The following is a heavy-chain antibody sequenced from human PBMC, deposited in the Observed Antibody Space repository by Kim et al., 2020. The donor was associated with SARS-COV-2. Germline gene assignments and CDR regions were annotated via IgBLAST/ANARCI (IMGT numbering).Heavy chain of an antibody. J-gene: IGHJ4*02. CDR1: GYTFTSYY. CDR2: INPSGGST. V-gene: IGHV1-46*01. Sequence: ASVKVSCKASGYTFTSYYMHWVRQASGQGLEWMGIINPSGGSTSYAQKFQGRVTMTRDTSTSTVYMELSSLRSEDTAVYYCARDFMVRGVISYWGQGTLVTVSS. CDR3: ARDFMVRGVISY. D-gene: IGHD3-10*01.